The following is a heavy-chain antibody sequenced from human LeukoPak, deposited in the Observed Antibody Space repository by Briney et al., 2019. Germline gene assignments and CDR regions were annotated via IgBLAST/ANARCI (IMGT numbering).Heavy chain of an antibody. Sequence: ASVKVSCKASGYTFTSYAMRWVCQAPGQRLEWMGWINAGNGNTKYSQKFQGRVTITRDTSASTAYMELSSQRSEDTAVYYCARDQAAGTLDYWGQGTLVTVSS. CDR2: INAGNGNT. CDR1: GYTFTSYA. J-gene: IGHJ4*02. CDR3: ARDQAAGTLDY. V-gene: IGHV1-3*01. D-gene: IGHD6-13*01.